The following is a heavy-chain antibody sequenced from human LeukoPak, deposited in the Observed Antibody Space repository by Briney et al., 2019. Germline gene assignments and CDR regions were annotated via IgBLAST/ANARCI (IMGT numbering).Heavy chain of an antibody. CDR2: INPSGGST. CDR1: GYTFTSYY. D-gene: IGHD3-22*01. Sequence: ASVKVSCKASGYTFTSYYMHWVRQVPGQGLEWMGIINPSGGSTSYAQKFQGRVTMTRDTSTSTVYMELSSLRSEDTAVYYCARGGPTQYYYDSSGYWFDYWGQGTLVTVSS. J-gene: IGHJ4*02. V-gene: IGHV1-46*01. CDR3: ARGGPTQYYYDSSGYWFDY.